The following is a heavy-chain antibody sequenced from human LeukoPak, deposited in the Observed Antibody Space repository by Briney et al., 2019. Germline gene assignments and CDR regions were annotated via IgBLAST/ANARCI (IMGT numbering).Heavy chain of an antibody. V-gene: IGHV1-69*04. CDR2: IIPILGIA. D-gene: IGHD5-12*01. Sequence: GASVKVSCKASGYTFTGYYMHWVRQAPGQGLEWMGRIIPILGIANYAQKFQGRVTITADKSTSTAYMELSSLRSEDTAVYYCARGGLHIVATSHHFDYWGQGTLVTVSS. J-gene: IGHJ4*02. CDR3: ARGGLHIVATSHHFDY. CDR1: GYTFTGYY.